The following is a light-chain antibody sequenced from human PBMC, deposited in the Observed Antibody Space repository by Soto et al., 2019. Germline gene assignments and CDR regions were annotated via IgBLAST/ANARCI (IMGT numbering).Light chain of an antibody. CDR2: NVY. Sequence: QSVLTQPASVSGFPGQSITISCTGTSSDVGAYNFVSWHQQHPGKAPKLMIYNVYDRPSGISYRFSSSKSGHTASLTISGLQGEDEADYYCSAYTVSRAYVFGTGTKVTVL. CDR3: SAYTVSRAYV. J-gene: IGLJ1*01. CDR1: SSDVGAYNF. V-gene: IGLV2-14*03.